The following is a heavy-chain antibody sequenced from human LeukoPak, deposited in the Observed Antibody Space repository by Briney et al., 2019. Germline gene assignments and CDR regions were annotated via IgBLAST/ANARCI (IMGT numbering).Heavy chain of an antibody. CDR2: ISSSSSYI. CDR1: GFTFSSYS. CDR3: AREAPLTGDWYFDL. J-gene: IGHJ2*01. V-gene: IGHV3-21*06. D-gene: IGHD3-9*01. Sequence: GGSLRLSCAASGFTFSSYSMNWVRQAPGKGLEWVSSISSSSSYIYYADSVKGRFTISRDNAKNTLYLQMNSLRAEDTAVYYCAREAPLTGDWYFDLWGRGTLVTVSS.